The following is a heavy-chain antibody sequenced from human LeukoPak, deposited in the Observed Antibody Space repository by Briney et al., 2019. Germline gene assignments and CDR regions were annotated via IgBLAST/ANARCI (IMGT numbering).Heavy chain of an antibody. Sequence: GASVKVSCKASGYSFTNYYMHWVRQAPGQGLEWMGIINPSGGSTNFAQKFQGRVTMTRDTSTSTVYMELSSLRSDDTAVYYCARGRIAALTDYWGQGTLVTVSS. CDR1: GYSFTNYY. CDR3: ARGRIAALTDY. V-gene: IGHV1-46*01. CDR2: INPSGGST. J-gene: IGHJ4*02. D-gene: IGHD6-6*01.